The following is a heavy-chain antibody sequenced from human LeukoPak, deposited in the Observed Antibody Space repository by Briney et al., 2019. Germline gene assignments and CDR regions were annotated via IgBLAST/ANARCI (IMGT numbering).Heavy chain of an antibody. Sequence: VASVKVSCKASGYTFTNDYLHWVRQAPGQGLEWMGIINPRDGTTTYAQKFRGRLTMTRDTSTVYMDLSSLRSGETAVYYCARGISVGVHDYWGQGTLVSVSS. D-gene: IGHD6-19*01. V-gene: IGHV1-46*01. J-gene: IGHJ4*02. CDR2: INPRDGTT. CDR1: GYTFTNDY. CDR3: ARGISVGVHDY.